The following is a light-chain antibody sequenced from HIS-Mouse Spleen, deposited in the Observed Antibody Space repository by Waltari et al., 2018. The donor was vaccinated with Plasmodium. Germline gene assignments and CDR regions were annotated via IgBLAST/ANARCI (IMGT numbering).Light chain of an antibody. J-gene: IGLJ2*01. CDR2: KDS. CDR3: QAWDSSTVV. Sequence: SYELTQPPSVSVSPGQTASITCSGDKLGYKYACWYQQKPGQSPVLVIYKDSKRPSGIPDQFSGSNSGNTATLTISGTQAMDEADYYCQAWDSSTVVFGGGTKLTVL. CDR1: KLGYKY. V-gene: IGLV3-1*01.